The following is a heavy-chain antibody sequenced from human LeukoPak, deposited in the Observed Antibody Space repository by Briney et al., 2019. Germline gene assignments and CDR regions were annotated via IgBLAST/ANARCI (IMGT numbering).Heavy chain of an antibody. CDR2: VSNDGRST. V-gene: IGHV3-74*01. CDR1: GFTFSNYW. J-gene: IGHJ4*02. CDR3: ASKGYSGYR. D-gene: IGHD5-12*01. Sequence: GGSLRLSCAASGFTFSNYWMHWVRQVPGKGLVWISRVSNDGRSTNYADSVKGRFTISRDNAKNSLYLQMNSLRAEDTAVYYCASKGYSGYRWGQGTLVTVSS.